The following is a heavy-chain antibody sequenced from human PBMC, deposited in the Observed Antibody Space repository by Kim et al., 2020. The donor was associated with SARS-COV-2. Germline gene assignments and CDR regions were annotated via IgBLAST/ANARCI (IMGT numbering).Heavy chain of an antibody. D-gene: IGHD4-17*01. V-gene: IGHV3-30*03. CDR3: ARDGGHVDYDETDY. CDR1: GFTFSHHA. CDR2: ISYDGSTE. Sequence: GGSLRLSCAASGFTFSHHAMHWVRQAPGKGLEWVAVISYDGSTECYVDSVKGRFTISRDNSKNTLYLQMNSLRTEDTAMYYCARDGGHVDYDETDYWCQG. J-gene: IGHJ4*02.